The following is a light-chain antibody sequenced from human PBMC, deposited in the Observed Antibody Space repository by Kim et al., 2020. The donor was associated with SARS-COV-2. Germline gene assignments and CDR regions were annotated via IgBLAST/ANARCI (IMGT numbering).Light chain of an antibody. CDR1: QSISSND. J-gene: IGKJ2*01. CDR2: NAF. CDR3: QQYSSSSLYT. Sequence: EIVLTQSPGTLSLSPGERVTLSCRASQSISSNDFAWYQQKPGQAPRLLIYNAFRRATGIPDRFSGTGSGTDFTLTISRLEPEDFAVYYWQQYSSSSLYTFGQGTKLEI. V-gene: IGKV3-20*01.